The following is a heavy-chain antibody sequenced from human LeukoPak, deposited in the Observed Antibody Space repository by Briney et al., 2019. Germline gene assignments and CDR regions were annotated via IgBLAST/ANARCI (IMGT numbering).Heavy chain of an antibody. CDR2: IYYSGST. J-gene: IGHJ4*02. V-gene: IGHV4-59*01. CDR3: ARGAYYYGSGSYRN. D-gene: IGHD3-10*01. CDR1: GGSISSYY. Sequence: SETLSLTCTVSGGSISSYYWSWIRQPPGKGLEWIGYIYYSGSTNYNPSLKSRVTISVDTSKNQFSLKLSSVTAADTAVYYWARGAYYYGSGSYRNWGQGTLVTVSS.